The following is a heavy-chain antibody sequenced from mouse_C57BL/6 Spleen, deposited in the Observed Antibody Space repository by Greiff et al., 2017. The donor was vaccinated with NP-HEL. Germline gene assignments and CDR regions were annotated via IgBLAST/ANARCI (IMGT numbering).Heavy chain of an antibody. J-gene: IGHJ4*01. CDR1: GYAFSSSW. V-gene: IGHV1-82*01. D-gene: IGHD1-1*01. CDR2: IYPGDGDT. Sequence: QVQLKESGPELVKPGASVKISCKASGYAFSSSWMNWVKQRPGKGLEWIGRIYPGDGDTNYNGKFKGKATLTADKSSSTAYMQLSSLTSEDSAVYFCARDGTVVASMDYWGQGTSVTVSS. CDR3: ARDGTVVASMDY.